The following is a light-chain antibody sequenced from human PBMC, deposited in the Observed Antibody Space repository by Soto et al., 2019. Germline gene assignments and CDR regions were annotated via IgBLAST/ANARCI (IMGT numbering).Light chain of an antibody. V-gene: IGKV1-12*01. Sequence: DIQMTQSPSSVSASVGDRVTITCRASQGISSWLACYQQQPGKAPNLLIYAASSLQSGVTSRFSGSGSGPDFALTISSLQSEDFATYYLQQTNSCPLTLGGGTKVEIK. CDR3: QQTNSCPLT. CDR2: AAS. J-gene: IGKJ4*01. CDR1: QGISSW.